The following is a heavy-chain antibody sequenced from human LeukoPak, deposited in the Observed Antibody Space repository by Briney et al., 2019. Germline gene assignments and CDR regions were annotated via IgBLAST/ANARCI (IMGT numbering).Heavy chain of an antibody. Sequence: SETLSLTCTVSGGSISSYYWSWIRQPPGKGLEWIGYIYYSGSTNYNPSLKSRVTISVDRSKNQFSLKLSSVTAADTAVYYCARTKAVATLLAFDIWGQGTMVTVSS. CDR1: GGSISSYY. J-gene: IGHJ3*02. D-gene: IGHD6-19*01. CDR2: IYYSGST. V-gene: IGHV4-59*12. CDR3: ARTKAVATLLAFDI.